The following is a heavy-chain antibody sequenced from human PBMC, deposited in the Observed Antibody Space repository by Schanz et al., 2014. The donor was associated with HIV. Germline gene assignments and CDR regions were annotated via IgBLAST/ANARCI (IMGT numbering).Heavy chain of an antibody. D-gene: IGHD3-10*01. CDR1: GFTFSTYA. Sequence: QVHLVESGGGVVQPGRSLRLSCAASGFTFSTYAIHWVRQAPGKGLEWVAVVSFDGSKKYYADSVKGRFTISRDNSKSTLSLQMNSLRAEDTAIYYCAKGYYSSYYYYGMDVWGQGTTVTVSS. J-gene: IGHJ6*02. V-gene: IGHV3-30-3*01. CDR2: VSFDGSKK. CDR3: AKGYYSSYYYYGMDV.